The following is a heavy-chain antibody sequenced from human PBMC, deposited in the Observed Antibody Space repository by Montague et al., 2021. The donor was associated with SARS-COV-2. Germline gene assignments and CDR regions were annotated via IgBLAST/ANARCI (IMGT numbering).Heavy chain of an antibody. Sequence: SETLSLTCTVSGGSISSSSYYWGWIRQPPGKGLEWIGSIYYSGTTYYNSSLKSRVTISVDTSKHRFTLKLSSATAADTAVYYCARFPTSYYYDSKAGPATPDAFDNWGQGTMVTVSS. V-gene: IGHV4-39*01. J-gene: IGHJ3*02. CDR3: ARFPTSYYYDSKAGPATPDAFDN. CDR2: IYYSGTT. CDR1: GGSISSSSYY. D-gene: IGHD3-22*01.